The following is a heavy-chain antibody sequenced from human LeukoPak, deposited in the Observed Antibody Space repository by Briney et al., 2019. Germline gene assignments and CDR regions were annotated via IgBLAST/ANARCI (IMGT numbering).Heavy chain of an antibody. Sequence: SETLSLTCAVYGGSFSGYYWSWIRQPPGKGLEWIGEINHSGSTNYNPSLKSRVTISVDTSKNQFSLKLSSVTAVDTAVYYCARGIVVVPAAHPNYYFDYWGQGTLVTVSS. V-gene: IGHV4-34*01. CDR3: ARGIVVVPAAHPNYYFDY. CDR2: INHSGST. J-gene: IGHJ4*02. D-gene: IGHD2-2*01. CDR1: GGSFSGYY.